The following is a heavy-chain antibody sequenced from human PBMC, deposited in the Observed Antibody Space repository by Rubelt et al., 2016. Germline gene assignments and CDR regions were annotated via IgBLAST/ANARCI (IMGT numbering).Heavy chain of an antibody. Sequence: QVQLVESGGGVVQPGGSLRLSCAASGFIFSNYGMHWVRQAPGKGLEWVAVISYDGTNKDCAKSVEGRFTISRDTSKNTLYLQKKGLRAEDTAGDYCVEDRWSGYSDVFDAWGQGTLGTVSA. CDR2: ISYDGTNK. J-gene: IGHJ5*02. CDR1: GFIFSNYG. D-gene: IGHD3-3*01. V-gene: IGHV3-30*18. CDR3: VEDRWSGYSDVFDA.